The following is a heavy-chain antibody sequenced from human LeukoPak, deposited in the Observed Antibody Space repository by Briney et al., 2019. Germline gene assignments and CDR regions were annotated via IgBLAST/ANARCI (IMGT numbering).Heavy chain of an antibody. CDR3: ALTGVRNLVKYYYGSGSRNWFDP. Sequence: SGPTLVNPTQTLTLTCTFSGFSLSTSGVGVGWIRQPPGKALEWLALIYWDDDKRYSPSLKSRLTITKDTSKNQVVLTMTNMDPVDTATYYCALTGVRNLVKYYYGSGSRNWFDPWGQGTLVTVSS. CDR1: GFSLSTSGVG. CDR2: IYWDDDK. V-gene: IGHV2-5*02. J-gene: IGHJ5*02. D-gene: IGHD3-10*01.